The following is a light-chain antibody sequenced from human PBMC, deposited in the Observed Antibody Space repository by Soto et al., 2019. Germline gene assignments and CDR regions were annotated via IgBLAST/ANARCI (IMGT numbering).Light chain of an antibody. Sequence: QSALTQPRSVSGSPGQSVTISCTGTSSDVSAYDYVSWYQHRPGKPPKLMIYDLNKRPSGVPDRFSGSKSGNTASLTISGLQAEDEAAYYCCSYAGTYPFVVSGGGTKVTVL. CDR1: SSDVSAYDY. J-gene: IGLJ2*01. CDR3: CSYAGTYPFVV. CDR2: DLN. V-gene: IGLV2-11*01.